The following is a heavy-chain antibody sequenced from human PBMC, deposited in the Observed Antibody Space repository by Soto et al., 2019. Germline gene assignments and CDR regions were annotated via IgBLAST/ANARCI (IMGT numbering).Heavy chain of an antibody. V-gene: IGHV3-30*18. CDR1: GFTFRSYG. CDR3: AKDHTGTIDYYYYYMDV. J-gene: IGHJ6*03. D-gene: IGHD1-7*01. Sequence: GSLRLSCAASGFTFRSYGMHWVRQAPGKGLEWVAVISYDGSNKYYADSVKGRFTISRDNSKNTLYLQMNSLRAEDTAVYYCAKDHTGTIDYYYYYMDVWGKGTTVTVSS. CDR2: ISYDGSNK.